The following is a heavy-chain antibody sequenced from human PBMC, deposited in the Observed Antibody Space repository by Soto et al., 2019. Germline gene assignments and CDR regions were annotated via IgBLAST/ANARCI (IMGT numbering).Heavy chain of an antibody. J-gene: IGHJ3*02. CDR2: IYYSGST. CDR1: GGSISSGGYY. D-gene: IGHD3-22*01. Sequence: PSETLSLTCTVSGGSISSGGYYWSWIRQHPGKGLEWIGYIYYSGSTYYNPSLKSRVTISVDTSKNQFSLKLSSVTAADTAVYYCARDRFLYDSSVGFDIWGQGTMVTV. CDR3: ARDRFLYDSSVGFDI. V-gene: IGHV4-31*03.